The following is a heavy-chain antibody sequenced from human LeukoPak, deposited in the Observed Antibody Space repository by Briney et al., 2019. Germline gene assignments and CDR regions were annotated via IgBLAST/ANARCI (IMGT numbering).Heavy chain of an antibody. J-gene: IGHJ4*02. V-gene: IGHV5-51*01. CDR2: VYPGDSDT. CDR3: ARLLDRDRGYCGGGGCYRPHFDY. CDR1: GYSFTSYW. Sequence: GESLKISCKASGYSFTSYWIAWVRQMPGKGLEWMGIVYPGDSDTRYSPSFQGQVTISADKSISTAYLQWSSLKASDTAMYYCARLLDRDRGYCGGGGCYRPHFDYWGQGTLVTVSS. D-gene: IGHD2-15*01.